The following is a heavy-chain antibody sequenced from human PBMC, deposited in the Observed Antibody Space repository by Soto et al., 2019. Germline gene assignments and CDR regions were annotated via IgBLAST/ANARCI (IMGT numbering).Heavy chain of an antibody. CDR1: GYTFTSYG. CDR2: ISGYNNNK. J-gene: IGHJ4*02. D-gene: IGHD2-2*02. CDR3: AKVGAIAPAEGDY. Sequence: QIPLVQSGTEVREPGASVKVSCQASGYTFTSYGIIWVRQAPGQGLELMGWISGYNNNKNYAQKYQARIPKPTDASRRTASVVLGCLRSNDTAVYYCAKVGAIAPAEGDYWGQGTLVTVSS. V-gene: IGHV1-18*01.